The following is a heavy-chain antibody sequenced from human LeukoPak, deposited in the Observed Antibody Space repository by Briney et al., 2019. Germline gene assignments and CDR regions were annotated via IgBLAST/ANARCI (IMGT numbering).Heavy chain of an antibody. CDR3: ARASGYSGYDPFDY. Sequence: GGSLRLSCAASGFTVSSNYMSWVRQAPGKGLEWVSVIYSGGDTYYADSVKGRFSISRDNSKNTLYLQMNTLRAEDTAVYYCARASGYSGYDPFDYWGQGTLVTVSS. CDR1: GFTVSSNY. J-gene: IGHJ4*02. V-gene: IGHV3-53*01. D-gene: IGHD5-12*01. CDR2: IYSGGDT.